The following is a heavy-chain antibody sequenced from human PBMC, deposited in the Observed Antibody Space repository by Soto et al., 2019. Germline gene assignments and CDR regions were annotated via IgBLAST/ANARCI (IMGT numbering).Heavy chain of an antibody. CDR1: GYGFTIYC. V-gene: IGHV5-51*01. Sequence: VVSLRISGNGSGYGFTIYCIGCGRQRPGKGLGWLGLIYPGDSATRYSRSFPGQVTISADKSISTAYLQWSSLKASDTAMYSCARRFKPGGYSYQLNYGMDVWGHGSPVTVSS. CDR2: IYPGDSAT. CDR3: ARRFKPGGYSYQLNYGMDV. J-gene: IGHJ6*02. D-gene: IGHD5-18*01.